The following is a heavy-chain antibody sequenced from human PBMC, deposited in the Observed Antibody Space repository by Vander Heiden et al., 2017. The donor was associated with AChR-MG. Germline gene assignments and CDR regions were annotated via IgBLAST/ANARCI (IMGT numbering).Heavy chain of an antibody. J-gene: IGHJ2*01. Sequence: QVQVVESGGGVVQPGGSLSLSCAASGFTFSHNAVHWVRQAPGKGPEWVAAISQDGNNQYYADSVKGRFTLSRDNSKNTVLLQVNSLRGEDTAVYYCVRGSLAARPFWYFDLWGRGTPVSVSS. CDR1: GFTFSHNA. V-gene: IGHV3-30*01. CDR3: VRGSLAARPFWYFDL. D-gene: IGHD6-6*01. CDR2: ISQDGNNQ.